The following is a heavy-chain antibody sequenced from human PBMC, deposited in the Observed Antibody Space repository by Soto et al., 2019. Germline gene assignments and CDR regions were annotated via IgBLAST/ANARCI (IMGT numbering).Heavy chain of an antibody. D-gene: IGHD1-26*01. J-gene: IGHJ3*02. CDR2: ISAYNGNA. CDR1: GYTFSNYG. V-gene: IGHV1-18*01. Sequence: QVQLLQSGADVKKPGASVKVSCKASGYTFSNYGLSWVRRAPGQGLEWMGWISAYNGNALYAQKLQGRITMTTDTSTTTAYMELRSLKSDDTAVYYCARGPGELPRGGDAFDIWGQGTMVTVSS. CDR3: ARGPGELPRGGDAFDI.